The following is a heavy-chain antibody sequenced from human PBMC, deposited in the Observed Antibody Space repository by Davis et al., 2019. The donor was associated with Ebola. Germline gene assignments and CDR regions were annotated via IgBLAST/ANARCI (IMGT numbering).Heavy chain of an antibody. Sequence: SETLSLTCSVSGGSISSYSWSWIRQSPAKGLEWIGYFFYTGSTNYNPSLKSRVTISGGTSRNQFSLKLSSVTAADTAVYYCARVASYGDYFDYWGLGTLVTVSS. CDR2: FFYTGST. CDR3: ARVASYGDYFDY. D-gene: IGHD5-18*01. V-gene: IGHV4-59*12. J-gene: IGHJ4*02. CDR1: GGSISSYS.